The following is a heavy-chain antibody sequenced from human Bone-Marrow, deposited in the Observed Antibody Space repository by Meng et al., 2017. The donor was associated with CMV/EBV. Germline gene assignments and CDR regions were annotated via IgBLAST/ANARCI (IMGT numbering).Heavy chain of an antibody. J-gene: IGHJ4*02. CDR1: GFTFDNYG. CDR2: ISWNGGNT. D-gene: IGHD3-10*01. CDR3: ARTQWLPTPQYYYHYFGMAV. V-gene: IGHV3-20*04. Sequence: GGSLRLSCAASGFTFDNYGMSWVRQAPGKGLEWVSGISWNGGNTTYADSVKGRFTISRDNAKNSLYLQMNSLRAEDTALYYCARTQWLPTPQYYYHYFGMAVWGQGTLVTVSS.